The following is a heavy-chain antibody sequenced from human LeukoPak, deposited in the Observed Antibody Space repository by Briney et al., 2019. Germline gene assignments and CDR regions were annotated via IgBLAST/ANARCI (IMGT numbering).Heavy chain of an antibody. J-gene: IGHJ4*02. V-gene: IGHV3-9*01. CDR3: AKEDYFAS. CDR2: ITWNSGSI. Sequence: GGSLRLSCAASGFTFDDYTMHWVRQAPGKGLEWVSGITWNSGSIGYADSVRGRFTISRDNAKNSLYLEMNSLRAEDTALYYCAKEDYFASWGQGTLVTVSS. CDR1: GFTFDDYT.